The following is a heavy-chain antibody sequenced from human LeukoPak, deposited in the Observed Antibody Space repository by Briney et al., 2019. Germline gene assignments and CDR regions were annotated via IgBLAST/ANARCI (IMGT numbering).Heavy chain of an antibody. V-gene: IGHV1-3*01. D-gene: IGHD6-13*01. J-gene: IGHJ4*02. CDR3: ARTYRPGIAAAGRGIYFDY. CDR2: INAGNGNT. CDR1: GYTFTSYA. Sequence: ASVKVSCKASGYTFTSYAMHWVRQAPGQRLEWMGWINAGNGNTKYSQKFQSRVTITRDTSASTAYMELSSLRSEDTAVYYCARTYRPGIAAAGRGIYFDYWGQGTLVTVSS.